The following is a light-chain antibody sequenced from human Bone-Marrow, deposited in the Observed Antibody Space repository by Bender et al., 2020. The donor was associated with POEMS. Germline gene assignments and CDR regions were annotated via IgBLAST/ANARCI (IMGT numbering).Light chain of an antibody. Sequence: QLVLTQSPSASASLGASVRLTCTLSSGYSSYAIAWHQQRPEKGPRYLMKVNNDGSHNKGDGIPDRFSGSISGAERYLTISSLQSEEEADYYCQTWGTGVVFGGGTKLTVL. CDR3: QTWGTGVV. V-gene: IGLV4-69*01. J-gene: IGLJ2*01. CDR1: SGYSSYA. CDR2: VNNDGSH.